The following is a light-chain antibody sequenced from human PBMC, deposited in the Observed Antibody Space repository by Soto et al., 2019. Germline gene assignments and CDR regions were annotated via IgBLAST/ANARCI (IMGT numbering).Light chain of an antibody. J-gene: IGKJ5*01. CDR1: QSVRDN. CDR2: AAS. V-gene: IGKV3-15*01. Sequence: QSPATLSVSPGDRATLSCRASQSVRDNLAWYQQKPGQAPRLLIYAASTRATGIPARFSGSGSGTEFTLTISSLQSEDFAVYYCQQYDNWPPITFGQGTRLEIK. CDR3: QQYDNWPPIT.